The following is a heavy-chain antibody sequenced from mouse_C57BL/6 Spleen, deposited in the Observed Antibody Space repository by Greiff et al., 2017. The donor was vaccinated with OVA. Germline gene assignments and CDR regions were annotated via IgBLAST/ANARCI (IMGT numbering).Heavy chain of an antibody. D-gene: IGHD1-1*01. CDR3: AKPPITTEGYFDV. V-gene: IGHV2-5*01. CDR2: IWRGGST. J-gene: IGHJ1*03. Sequence: VKLQQSGPGLVQPSQSLSITCTVSGFSLTSYGVHWVRQSPGKGLEWLGVIWRGGSTDYNAAFMSRLSITKDNSKSQVFFKMNSLQADDTAIYYCAKPPITTEGYFDVWGTGTTVTVSS. CDR1: GFSLTSYG.